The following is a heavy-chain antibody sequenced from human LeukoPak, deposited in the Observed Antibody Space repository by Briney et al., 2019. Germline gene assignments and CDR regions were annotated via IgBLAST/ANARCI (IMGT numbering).Heavy chain of an antibody. J-gene: IGHJ5*02. V-gene: IGHV4-61*02. D-gene: IGHD3-10*01. CDR3: AREEKFSRGGGNWFDP. CDR1: GGSISSGSYY. Sequence: SQTLSLTCTVSGGSISSGSYYWSWIRQPAGKGLEWIGRIYTSGSTNYNPSLKSRVTISVDTSKNQFSLKLSSVTAADTAVYYWAREEKFSRGGGNWFDPWGQGTLVTVSS. CDR2: IYTSGST.